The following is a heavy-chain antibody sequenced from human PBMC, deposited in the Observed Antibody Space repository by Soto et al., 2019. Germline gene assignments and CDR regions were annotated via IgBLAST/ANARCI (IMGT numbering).Heavy chain of an antibody. J-gene: IGHJ4*02. CDR1: GFPFSSYA. Sequence: GVSLSLSCAASGFPFSSYAMSWVRQAPGKGLEWVSIITSDGRTYYADSVKGRFTISRDNSKNTVYLQMNSLRAEDTAVYYCAKDYSTVTTDPLSVVLFDYWGQGALVTVSS. CDR3: AKDYSTVTTDPLSVVLFDY. D-gene: IGHD4-17*01. V-gene: IGHV3-23*01. CDR2: ITSDGRT.